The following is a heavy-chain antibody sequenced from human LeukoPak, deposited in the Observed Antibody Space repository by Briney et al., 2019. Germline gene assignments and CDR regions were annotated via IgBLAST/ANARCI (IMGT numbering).Heavy chain of an antibody. Sequence: GGSLRLSCAASGFTFSIYWMSWVRQAPGKGLEWVANIKQDGSEKYYVDSVKGRFTISRDNAKNSLHLQMNSLRAEDTAVYYCARVDGFQFDYWGQGTLVTVSS. V-gene: IGHV3-7*01. CDR1: GFTFSIYW. CDR2: IKQDGSEK. D-gene: IGHD5-24*01. CDR3: ARVDGFQFDY. J-gene: IGHJ4*02.